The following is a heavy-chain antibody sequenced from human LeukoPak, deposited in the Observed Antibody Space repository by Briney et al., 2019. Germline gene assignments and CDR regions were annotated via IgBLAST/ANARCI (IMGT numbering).Heavy chain of an antibody. CDR2: IYYSGST. CDR1: GGSISTSY. Sequence: SETLSLTCTVSGGSISTSYWSWIRQPPGQGLEWIGYIYYSGSTNYNPSLKSRVTISVDTSKNQFSLKLSSVTAADTAVYYCARGPQYCSDGSCYSYAFDIWGQGTMVTVSS. D-gene: IGHD2-15*01. J-gene: IGHJ3*02. CDR3: ARGPQYCSDGSCYSYAFDI. V-gene: IGHV4-59*01.